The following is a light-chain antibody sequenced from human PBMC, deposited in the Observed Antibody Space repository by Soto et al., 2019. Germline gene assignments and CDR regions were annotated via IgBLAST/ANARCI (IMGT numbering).Light chain of an antibody. Sequence: EIVMTQSPGTLSLSPGERATLSCRASQSVSSSTYLAWYQQKAGQAPRLLIYDASSRATGIPDRFSGSGSRTDFTLTISRLEPEDFAVYYCHQRANWWTFGQGTKVDIK. CDR2: DAS. CDR3: HQRANWWT. V-gene: IGKV3D-20*02. CDR1: QSVSSSTY. J-gene: IGKJ1*01.